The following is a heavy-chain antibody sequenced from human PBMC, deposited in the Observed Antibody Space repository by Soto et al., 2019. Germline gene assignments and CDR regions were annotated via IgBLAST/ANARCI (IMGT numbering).Heavy chain of an antibody. V-gene: IGHV1-18*01. J-gene: IGHJ4*02. CDR2: ISAYNGNT. CDR3: ARVRYYYGSGSYFFDY. Sequence: ASVKVSCKASGYTFTSYGISWVRQAPGQGLEWMGWISAYNGNTNYAQKLQGRVTMTTDTSTSTAYMELRSLRSDDTAVYYCARVRYYYGSGSYFFDYWGQGTLVTVSS. CDR1: GYTFTSYG. D-gene: IGHD3-10*01.